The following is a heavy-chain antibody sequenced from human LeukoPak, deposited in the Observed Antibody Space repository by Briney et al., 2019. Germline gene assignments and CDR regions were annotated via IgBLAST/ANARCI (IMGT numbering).Heavy chain of an antibody. D-gene: IGHD6-25*01. CDR3: GLSGNYYYYHMDV. Sequence: ASVKVSCKASGGTFRTFAISWVRQAPGQGLEWMGGIIPIFGIPDSAQKFQGRLTITADESTTTAYMELSSLRSDDTAIYYCGLSGNYYYYHMDVWGKGTTVTISS. CDR1: GGTFRTFA. CDR2: IIPIFGIP. J-gene: IGHJ6*03. V-gene: IGHV1-69*13.